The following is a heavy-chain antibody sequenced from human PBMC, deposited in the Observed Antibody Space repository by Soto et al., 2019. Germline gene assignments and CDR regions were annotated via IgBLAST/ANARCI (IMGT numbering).Heavy chain of an antibody. V-gene: IGHV5-51*01. CDR1: GYSFTSYW. CDR3: ARHVLGTAMARGIDYYYGMDV. CDR2: IYPGDSDT. J-gene: IGHJ6*02. D-gene: IGHD5-18*01. Sequence: PRESLKISCKGSGYSFTSYWIGWVRQMPGKGLEWMGIIYPGDSDTRYSPSFQGQVTISADKSISTAYLQWSSLKASDTAMYYCARHVLGTAMARGIDYYYGMDVWGQGTTVTVSS.